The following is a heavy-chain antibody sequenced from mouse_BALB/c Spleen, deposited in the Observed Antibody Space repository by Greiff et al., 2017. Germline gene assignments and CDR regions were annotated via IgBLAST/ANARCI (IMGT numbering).Heavy chain of an antibody. D-gene: IGHD2-1*01. CDR3: ATYGNYDYCDY. CDR2: IDPANGNT. Sequence: VQLKQSGAELVKPGASVKLSCTASGFNIKDTYMHWVKQRPEQGLEWIGRIDPANGNTKYDPKFQGKATITADTSSNTAYLQLSSLTSEDTAVYYCATYGNYDYCDYWGQGTTLTVSS. V-gene: IGHV14-3*02. CDR1: GFNIKDTY. J-gene: IGHJ2*01.